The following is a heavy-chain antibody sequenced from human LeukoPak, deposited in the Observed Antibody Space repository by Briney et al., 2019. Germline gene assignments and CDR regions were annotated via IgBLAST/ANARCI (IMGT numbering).Heavy chain of an antibody. V-gene: IGHV4-61*02. CDR1: GASISSGEYY. CDR2: IYTSGST. Sequence: SQTLSLTCTVSGASISSGEYYWSWIRQPAGKGLEWIGRIYTSGSTNYNPSLKSRVTISLDTSKNQFSLKLSSVTAADTAVYYCARDVLAAPGTFDYWGQGALVTVSS. J-gene: IGHJ4*02. CDR3: ARDVLAAPGTFDY. D-gene: IGHD6-13*01.